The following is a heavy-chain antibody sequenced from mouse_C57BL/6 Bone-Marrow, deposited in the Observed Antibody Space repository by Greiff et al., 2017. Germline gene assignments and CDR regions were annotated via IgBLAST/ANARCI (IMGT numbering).Heavy chain of an antibody. D-gene: IGHD2-1*01. CDR3: AIYYGNPHWYFDV. V-gene: IGHV1-82*01. Sequence: VQLQESGPDLVKPGASVKISCTASGYAFSSSGMNWVKQSPGKGLEWIGRICPGDGETNYNGKFKGKATLTADKSSSTAYMQLSSLTSEDSAVYFCAIYYGNPHWYFDVWGTGTTVTVSS. CDR1: GYAFSSSG. CDR2: ICPGDGET. J-gene: IGHJ1*03.